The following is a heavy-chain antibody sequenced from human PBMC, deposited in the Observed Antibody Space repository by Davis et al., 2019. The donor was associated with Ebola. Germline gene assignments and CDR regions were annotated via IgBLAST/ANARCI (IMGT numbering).Heavy chain of an antibody. CDR1: GDSVSSGG. J-gene: IGHJ6*02. V-gene: IGHV6-1*01. CDR3: VRGWGRIGMGV. D-gene: IGHD1-26*01. Sequence: HSQTLSLTCAISGDSVSSGGWNWIRQSPSRGLEWLGRTYYNSKWFHDYAVSVKSRITINPDTSKNQFSLQLNSVTPEDTAVYYCVRGWGRIGMGVWGQGTTVTVSS. CDR2: TYYNSKWFH.